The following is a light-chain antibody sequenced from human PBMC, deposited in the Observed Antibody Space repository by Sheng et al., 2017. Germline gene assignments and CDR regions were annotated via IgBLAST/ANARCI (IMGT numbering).Light chain of an antibody. CDR2: KAS. J-gene: IGKJ4*01. CDR1: QSISSW. Sequence: DIQMTQSPSTLSASVGDRVTITCRASQSISSWLAWYQQKPGKAPKLLIYKASSLESGVPSRFSGSGSVTEFTLTISSLQPDDFATYYCQQYSTYPLTSVGGTERWRSN. V-gene: IGKV1-5*03. CDR3: QQYSTYPLT.